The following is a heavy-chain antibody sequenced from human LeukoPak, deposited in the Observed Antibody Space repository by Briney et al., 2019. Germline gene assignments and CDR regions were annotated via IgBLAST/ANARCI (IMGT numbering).Heavy chain of an antibody. Sequence: PGGSLRLSCAASGFTFSTYSMNRVRQAPGKGLEWVSYIGTSSNIYYTDSVKGRFTISRDNAKNSLYLQMNSLRAEDTAIYYCARFEYSYGYGDGFDIWGQGTMVTVSS. CDR2: IGTSSNI. V-gene: IGHV3-48*01. D-gene: IGHD5-18*01. J-gene: IGHJ3*02. CDR3: ARFEYSYGYGDGFDI. CDR1: GFTFSTYS.